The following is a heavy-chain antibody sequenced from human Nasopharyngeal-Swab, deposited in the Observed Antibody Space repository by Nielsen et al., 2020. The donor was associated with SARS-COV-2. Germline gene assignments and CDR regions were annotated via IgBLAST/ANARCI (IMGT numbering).Heavy chain of an antibody. V-gene: IGHV1-24*01. CDR3: ATIVVVTAKEAFDI. D-gene: IGHD2-21*02. CDR2: FDPEDGET. CDR1: GYTLTELS. Sequence: ASVKVSCKVSGYTLTELSMHWVRLAPGKGLEWMGGFDPEDGETIYAQKFQGRVTMTEDTSTDTAYMELSSLRSEDTAVYYCATIVVVTAKEAFDIWGQGTMVTVSS. J-gene: IGHJ3*02.